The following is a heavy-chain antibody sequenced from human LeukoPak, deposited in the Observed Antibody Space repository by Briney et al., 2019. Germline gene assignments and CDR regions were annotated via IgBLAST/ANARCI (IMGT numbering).Heavy chain of an antibody. Sequence: GGSLRLSCATSGLTFRTTWMHWVRQAPGKGLEWVAVIWYDGSNKYYADSVKGRFTISRDNSKNTLYLQMNSLRAEDTAVYYCARAPFAWELLHFDYWGQGTLVTVSS. V-gene: IGHV3-33*08. CDR3: ARAPFAWELLHFDY. D-gene: IGHD1-26*01. J-gene: IGHJ4*02. CDR1: GLTFRTTW. CDR2: IWYDGSNK.